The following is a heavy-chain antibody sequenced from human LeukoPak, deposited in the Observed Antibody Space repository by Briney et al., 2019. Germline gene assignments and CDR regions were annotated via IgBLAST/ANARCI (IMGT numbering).Heavy chain of an antibody. CDR1: GGSISSYY. Sequence: PSETLSLTCTVSGGSISSYYWSWIRQPPGKGLEWIGYIYYSGSNNYNPSRKSRVTISIDTSKNQFSLKLSSVTAADTAVYYCASSYYYYGMDVWGQGTTVTVSS. J-gene: IGHJ6*02. CDR2: IYYSGSN. V-gene: IGHV4-59*01. CDR3: ASSYYYYGMDV.